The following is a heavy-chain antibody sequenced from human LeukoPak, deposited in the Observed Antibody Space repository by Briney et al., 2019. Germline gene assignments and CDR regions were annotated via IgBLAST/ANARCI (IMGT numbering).Heavy chain of an antibody. Sequence: GGSLRLSCAASGFTFSNAWMSWVRQAPGKGLEWVGRIKSKTDGGTTDYAAPVKGRFTISRDDSKNTLYLQMNSLRTEDTAVYYCRGIIIQAFDIWGQGTMVTVSS. J-gene: IGHJ3*02. CDR2: IKSKTDGGTT. V-gene: IGHV3-15*01. D-gene: IGHD3-10*01. CDR1: GFTFSNAW. CDR3: RGIIIQAFDI.